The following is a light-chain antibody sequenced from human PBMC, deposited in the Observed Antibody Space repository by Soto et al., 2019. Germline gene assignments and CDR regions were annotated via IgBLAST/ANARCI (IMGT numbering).Light chain of an antibody. J-gene: IGLJ1*01. Sequence: QSALTQPRSVSGSPGQSVTISCTGTSSDVGGYDYVSWYQEHPGKAPKLIIYNVSKRPSGVPDRFSGSRSGNTASLTLSGLQAEDEADYYCCSYAGSTLYVFGTGTKLTVL. CDR2: NVS. CDR1: SSDVGGYDY. CDR3: CSYAGSTLYV. V-gene: IGLV2-11*01.